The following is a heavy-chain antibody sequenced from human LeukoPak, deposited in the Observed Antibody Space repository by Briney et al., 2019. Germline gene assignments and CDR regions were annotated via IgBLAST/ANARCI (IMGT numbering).Heavy chain of an antibody. CDR1: EYTFTGYY. D-gene: IGHD3-3*01. CDR3: ARGLEWLFSPYYYGMDV. V-gene: IGHV1-2*06. CDR2: INPNSGGT. Sequence: ASVKVSCKASEYTFTGYYMHWVRQAPGQGLEWMGRINPNSGGTNYAQKFRGRVTMTRDTSISTAYMELSRLRSDDTAVYYCARGLEWLFSPYYYGMDVWGQGTTVTVSS. J-gene: IGHJ6*02.